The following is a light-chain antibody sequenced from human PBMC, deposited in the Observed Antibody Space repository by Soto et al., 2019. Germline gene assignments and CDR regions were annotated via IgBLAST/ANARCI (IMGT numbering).Light chain of an antibody. V-gene: IGKV3-20*01. CDR1: QSVSSSY. J-gene: IGKJ3*01. Sequence: EIVLTQSPGTLSLSPGERATLSCRASQSVSSSYLAWYQQKPGQAPRLLIYGASSRATGIPDRFSGSGSGTDFTITISRLEPEDFAGYYCQQYGSSRFTFGPGTKVDIK. CDR2: GAS. CDR3: QQYGSSRFT.